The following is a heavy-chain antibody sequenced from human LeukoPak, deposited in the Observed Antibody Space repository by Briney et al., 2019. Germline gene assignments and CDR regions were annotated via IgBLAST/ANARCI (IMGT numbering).Heavy chain of an antibody. Sequence: GGSLRLSCTASGFTLTTYAMSWVRQPPGKGLEWVSAISIGGGTYYADSVKGRFAISRDNSKNTLYLQMNSLRADDTAVYYCAKRAGREFDYWGQGTLVTVSS. D-gene: IGHD1-14*01. CDR1: GFTLTTYA. CDR3: AKRAGREFDY. CDR2: ISIGGGT. J-gene: IGHJ4*02. V-gene: IGHV3-23*01.